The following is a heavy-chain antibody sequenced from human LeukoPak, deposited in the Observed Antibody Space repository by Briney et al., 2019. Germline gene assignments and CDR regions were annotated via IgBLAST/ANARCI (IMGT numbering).Heavy chain of an antibody. J-gene: IGHJ5*02. CDR2: IYTSGST. CDR3: ARGLPPRITIFGVATNRDWFDP. CDR1: GGSISSYY. Sequence: PSETLSLTCTVSGGSISSYYWSWIRQPAGKGLEWIGRIYTSGSTNYNPSLKSRVTMSVDTSKNQFSLKLSSVTAADTAVYYCARGLPPRITIFGVATNRDWFDPWGQGTLVTVSS. D-gene: IGHD3-3*01. V-gene: IGHV4-4*07.